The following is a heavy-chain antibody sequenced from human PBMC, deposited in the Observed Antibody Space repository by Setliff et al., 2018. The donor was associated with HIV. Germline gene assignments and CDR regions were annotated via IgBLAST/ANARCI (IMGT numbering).Heavy chain of an antibody. V-gene: IGHV4-59*10. CDR3: ARRRETIVVVIGIPNWYFDL. CDR1: GGSFRGYY. CDR2: IYTSGST. Sequence: SETLSLTCAVYGGSFRGYYWSWIRQPAGKGLEWIGRIYTSGSTNYNPSLKSRVTMSVDTSKNQFSLRLSSVTAADSAVYYCARRRETIVVVIGIPNWYFDLWGRGTLVTVSS. J-gene: IGHJ2*01. D-gene: IGHD2-21*01.